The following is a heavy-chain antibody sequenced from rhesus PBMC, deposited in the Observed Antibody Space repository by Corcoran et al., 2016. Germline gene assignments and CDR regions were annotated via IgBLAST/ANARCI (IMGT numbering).Heavy chain of an antibody. CDR1: GFTFSSYG. J-gene: IGHJ4*01. Sequence: EVQLVETGGGLVQPGGSLKLSCAASGFTFSSYGMSWVRQAPGKGLEWVSAISSGGGSTYYADSVKGRFTISRDNSKNTLSLQMNSLRAEDTAVYYCAKWYCSSTYCSYIDYWGQGVLVTVSS. V-gene: IGHV3S5*01. CDR3: AKWYCSSTYCSYIDY. CDR2: ISSGGGST. D-gene: IGHD2-15*01.